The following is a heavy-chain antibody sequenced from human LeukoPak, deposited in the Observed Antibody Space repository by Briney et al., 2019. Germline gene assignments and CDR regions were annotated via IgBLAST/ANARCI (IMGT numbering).Heavy chain of an antibody. CDR2: INHSGST. CDR1: GGSFSGYY. CDR3: ARETGTTFSNWFDP. D-gene: IGHD1-7*01. Sequence: SETLSLTCAVYGGSFSGYYWSWIRQPPGKGLEWIGEINHSGSTNYNPSLKSRVTISVDTSKNQFSLKLSSVTAADTAVYYCARETGTTFSNWFDPWGQGTLVTVSS. V-gene: IGHV4-34*01. J-gene: IGHJ5*02.